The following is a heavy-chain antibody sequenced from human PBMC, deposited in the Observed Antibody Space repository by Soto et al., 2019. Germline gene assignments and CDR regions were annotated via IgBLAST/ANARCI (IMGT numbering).Heavy chain of an antibody. V-gene: IGHV3-7*01. CDR2: IKGDGSEK. D-gene: IGHD1-26*01. J-gene: IGHJ4*02. CDR3: ARDSRRVGATSDLDY. CDR1: GFTFSGYW. Sequence: EVQLVESGGGLVQPGGSLRLSCAASGFTFSGYWMSWVRQAPGKGLEWVANIKGDGSEKYYVDSVRGRFTISRDNAKNSLYLQLNSLRAEDTAVYYCARDSRRVGATSDLDYWGQGTLVTVSS.